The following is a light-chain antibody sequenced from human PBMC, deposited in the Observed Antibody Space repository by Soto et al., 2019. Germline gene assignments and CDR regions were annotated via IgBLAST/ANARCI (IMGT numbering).Light chain of an antibody. CDR2: DAS. CDR3: QQHGSSPIT. V-gene: IGKV3-11*01. Sequence: EIVLTQSPATLSLSPGERATLSCRASQSVSSYLAWYQQKPGQAPRLLIYDASNRATGIPARFSGSGSGTDFTLTISRLEPEDFAVYYCQQHGSSPITCGQGTRREIK. CDR1: QSVSSY. J-gene: IGKJ5*01.